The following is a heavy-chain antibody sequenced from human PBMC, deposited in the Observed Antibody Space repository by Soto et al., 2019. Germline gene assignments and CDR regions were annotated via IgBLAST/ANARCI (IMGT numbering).Heavy chain of an antibody. V-gene: IGHV3-23*01. CDR1: GFTFSSYA. D-gene: IGHD6-13*01. Sequence: GGSLRLSCAASGFTFSSYAMSWVRQAPGKGLEWVSAISGSGGSTAYADSVQGRFTISRDNSKNTAYLQMNSLRAEDTAVYYCAKGLLNGRWYAADWGQGTLVTVSS. J-gene: IGHJ4*02. CDR3: AKGLLNGRWYAAD. CDR2: ISGSGGST.